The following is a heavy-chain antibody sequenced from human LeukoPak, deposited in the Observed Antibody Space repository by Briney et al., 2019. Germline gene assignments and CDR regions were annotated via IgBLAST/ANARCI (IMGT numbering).Heavy chain of an antibody. D-gene: IGHD5-24*01. J-gene: IGHJ4*02. CDR2: INPNSGGT. V-gene: IGHV1-2*02. CDR1: GYTFTAYN. CDR3: AIAGFRVEFDY. Sequence: ASLRVSCTASGYTFTAYNMHSGRHAPGQGVLRMGWINPNSGGTNYTQKFQGSVTMTRDTSISTAYMELSRLRADDTAVYYCAIAGFRVEFDYWGQGTLVTVSS.